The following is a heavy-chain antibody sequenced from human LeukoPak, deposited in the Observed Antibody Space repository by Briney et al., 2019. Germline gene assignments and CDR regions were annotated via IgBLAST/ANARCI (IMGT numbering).Heavy chain of an antibody. CDR3: ARAADWGYDAFDI. D-gene: IGHD7-27*01. Sequence: RSQTLSLTCAISGDSVSVNSDVWNWIRQSPSRGLEWLGRTYYKSKWYNDYAVSVKSRITISPDTSKNHFSLQLNSVTPEDTAVYYCARAADWGYDAFDIWGQGTMVTVSS. V-gene: IGHV6-1*01. CDR2: TYYKSKWYN. J-gene: IGHJ3*02. CDR1: GDSVSVNSDV.